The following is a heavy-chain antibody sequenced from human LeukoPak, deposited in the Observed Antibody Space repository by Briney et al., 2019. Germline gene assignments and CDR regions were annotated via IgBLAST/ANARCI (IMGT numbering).Heavy chain of an antibody. CDR2: IYHSGST. Sequence: PSETLSPTCTVSGYSISSGYYWGWIRQPPGKGLEWIGSIYHSGSTYYNPSLKSRVTISVDTSKNQFSLKLSSVTAADTAVYYCARADGGYCSGGSCYSLGVYFDYWGQGTLVTVSS. J-gene: IGHJ4*02. CDR3: ARADGGYCSGGSCYSLGVYFDY. D-gene: IGHD2-15*01. V-gene: IGHV4-38-2*02. CDR1: GYSISSGYY.